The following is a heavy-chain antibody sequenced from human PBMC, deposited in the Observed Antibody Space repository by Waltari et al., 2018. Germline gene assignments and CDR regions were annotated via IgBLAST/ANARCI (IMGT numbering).Heavy chain of an antibody. CDR1: GFTLSTYW. J-gene: IGHJ4*02. D-gene: IGHD4-4*01. CDR3: ARDPHYSNFDY. CDR2: IKDDGSEK. V-gene: IGHV3-7*01. Sequence: EVHLVESGGGLVQPGGSLRLSCAASGFTLSTYWMTWVRQAPGKGLEWLANIKDDGSEKNYVDSVKGRFTISRDNAKNSLYLQMNSLRAEDTAVYYCARDPHYSNFDYWGQGTLVTVSS.